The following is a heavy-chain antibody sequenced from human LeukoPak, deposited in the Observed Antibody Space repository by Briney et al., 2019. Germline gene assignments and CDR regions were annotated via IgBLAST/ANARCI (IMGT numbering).Heavy chain of an antibody. CDR1: GFSFTNYW. CDR3: EKDAQRGFDYSNSLEH. J-gene: IGHJ4*02. V-gene: IGHV3-7*01. Sequence: GGSLRLSCAASGFSFTNYWMSWVRQAPGKGLEWVANVKEDGTTKQYVDSVKGRFTISRDNAKNSLYLQMDSLRAEDTAVYYCEKDAQRGFDYSNSLEHWGQGSLVTVSS. D-gene: IGHD4-11*01. CDR2: VKEDGTTK.